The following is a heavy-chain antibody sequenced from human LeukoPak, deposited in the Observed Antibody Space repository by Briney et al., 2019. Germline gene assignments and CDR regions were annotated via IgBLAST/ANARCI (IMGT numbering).Heavy chain of an antibody. CDR3: ARESQWLVLFGWFDP. Sequence: AGGSLRLSCAASGFTFSSYAMHWVRQAPGKGLEWVAVISYDGSNKYYADSVKGRFTISRDNSKNTLYLQMNSLRAEDTAVYYCARESQWLVLFGWFDPWGQGTLVTVSS. V-gene: IGHV3-30-3*01. J-gene: IGHJ5*02. CDR1: GFTFSSYA. D-gene: IGHD6-19*01. CDR2: ISYDGSNK.